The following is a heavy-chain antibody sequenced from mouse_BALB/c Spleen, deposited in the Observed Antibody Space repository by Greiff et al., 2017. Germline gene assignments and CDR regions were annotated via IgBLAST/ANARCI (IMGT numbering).Heavy chain of an antibody. V-gene: IGHV1-54*01. J-gene: IGHJ2*01. D-gene: IGHD2-4*01. CDR1: GYAFTNYL. Sequence: QVQLQQSGAELVRPGTSVKVSCKASGYAFTNYLIGWVKQRPGQGLEWIGVISPGSGGTNYNEKFKGKSTLSADKSSSTAYMQLSSLTSADSSVCFCAREGMITADYWGQGTTLTVSS. CDR3: AREGMITADY. CDR2: ISPGSGGT.